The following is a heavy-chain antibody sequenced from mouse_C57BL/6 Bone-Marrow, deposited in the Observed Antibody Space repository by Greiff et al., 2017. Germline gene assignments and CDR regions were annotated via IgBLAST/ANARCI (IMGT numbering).Heavy chain of an antibody. V-gene: IGHV14-4*01. CDR2: IDPENGDT. CDR3: ATRGFYYYGSSSWFAY. D-gene: IGHD1-1*01. CDR1: GFNFKDDY. J-gene: IGHJ3*01. Sequence: EVQVVESGPELVRPGASVKLSCTASGFNFKDDYMHWVKPRPEQGLEWLGWIDPENGDTEYASKFQGKAPITADTSSNTSYLQLSSLTSEDTTVYYCATRGFYYYGSSSWFAYWGQGTLVTVSA.